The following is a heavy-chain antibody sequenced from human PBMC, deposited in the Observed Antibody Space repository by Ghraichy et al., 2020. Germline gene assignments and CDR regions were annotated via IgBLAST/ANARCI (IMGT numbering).Heavy chain of an antibody. Sequence: SETLSLTCAVSGGSISSGGYSWSWIRQPPGKGLEWIGYIYHSGSTYYNPSLKSRVTISVDRSKNQFSLKLSSVTAADTAVYYCARGGAITMVRGVIITGFDPWGQGTLVTVSS. CDR1: GGSISSGGYS. CDR3: ARGGAITMVRGVIITGFDP. CDR2: IYHSGST. J-gene: IGHJ5*02. D-gene: IGHD3-10*01. V-gene: IGHV4-30-2*01.